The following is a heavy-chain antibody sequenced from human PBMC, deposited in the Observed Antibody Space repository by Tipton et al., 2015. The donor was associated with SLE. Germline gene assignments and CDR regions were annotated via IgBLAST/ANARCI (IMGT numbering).Heavy chain of an antibody. CDR3: ARWRGYGPSFDY. CDR2: IYYSGGT. Sequence: TFSCYEMNWVRQPPGKELEWVGSIYYSGGTYYNPSLKSRVTISLDTSKNQFSLKLNSVTAADTAVYYCARWRGYGPSFDYWGQGTLVTVSS. J-gene: IGHJ4*02. V-gene: IGHV4-39*07. CDR1: TFSCYE. D-gene: IGHD5-18*01.